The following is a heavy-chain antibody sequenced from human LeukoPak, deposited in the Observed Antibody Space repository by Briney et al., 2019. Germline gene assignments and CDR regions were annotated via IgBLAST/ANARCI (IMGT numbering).Heavy chain of an antibody. CDR2: IIPIFGTA. Sequence: ASVKVSCKASGGTFSSYAISWVRQAPGQGREWMGRIIPIFGTANYAQKFQGRVTITTDESTSTAYMELSSLRSEDTAVYYCAREGPYYDFWSGYPDAFDIWGQGTMVTVSS. CDR3: AREGPYYDFWSGYPDAFDI. CDR1: GGTFSSYA. D-gene: IGHD3-3*01. J-gene: IGHJ3*02. V-gene: IGHV1-69*05.